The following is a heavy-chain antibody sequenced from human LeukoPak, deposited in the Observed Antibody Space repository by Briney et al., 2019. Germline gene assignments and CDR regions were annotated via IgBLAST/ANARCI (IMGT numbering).Heavy chain of an antibody. Sequence: SETLSLTCTVSGGSISSYYWSWIRQPPGKGLEWIGYMYNSGSTNYNPSLKSRVTISVDTSKNQFSLKLSSVTAADTAVYYCARGGGYFDYWGQGTLVTVSS. CDR1: GGSISSYY. D-gene: IGHD2-15*01. J-gene: IGHJ4*02. CDR3: ARGGGYFDY. CDR2: MYNSGST. V-gene: IGHV4-59*01.